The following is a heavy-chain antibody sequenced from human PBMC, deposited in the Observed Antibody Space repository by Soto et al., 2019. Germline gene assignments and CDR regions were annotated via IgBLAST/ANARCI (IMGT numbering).Heavy chain of an antibody. CDR2: IYPGDSDT. CDR1: GYSFTSYW. J-gene: IGHJ6*03. V-gene: IGHV5-51*01. CDR3: AGVGYWQREWIYYMDV. Sequence: PGESLKISCKGSGYSFTSYWIGWVRQMPGKGLEWMGIIYPGDSDTRYSPSFQGQVTISADKSISTAYLQWSGLKASDTAMYYCAGVGYWQREWIYYMDVWGKGTTVTVAS. D-gene: IGHD2-15*01.